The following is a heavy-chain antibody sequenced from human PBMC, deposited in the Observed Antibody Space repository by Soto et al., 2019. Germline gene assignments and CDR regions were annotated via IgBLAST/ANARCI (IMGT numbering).Heavy chain of an antibody. CDR1: GASISSGAYF. D-gene: IGHD2-8*01. J-gene: IGHJ5*02. CDR3: ARVFCTTSTCFFPGWFDP. V-gene: IGHV4-31*03. Sequence: SETLSLTCTVSGASISSGAYFWSWIRQHPERGLEWIGNIYYSGNTYYNLSLRSRVTISIDTSQNHFSLRLNSVTAADTAIYYCARVFCTTSTCFFPGWFDPWGQGALVTVSS. CDR2: IYYSGNT.